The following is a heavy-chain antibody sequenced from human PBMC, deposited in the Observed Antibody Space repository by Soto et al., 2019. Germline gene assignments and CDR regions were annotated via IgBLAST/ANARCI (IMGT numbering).Heavy chain of an antibody. V-gene: IGHV4-39*01. CDR2: VHDTGTT. J-gene: IGHJ4*02. CDR1: GGSVSSGGNY. CDR3: ARGLSSPSAAGV. D-gene: IGHD6-6*01. Sequence: QLQLQESGPGLVKPSETLSLTCAVSGGSVSSGGNYWGWIRQSPGKGLEWIGSVHDTGTTPYNPSLTSRVTISVDPSKNQFSLNVNSVTAADTAVYYCARGLSSPSAAGVWGQGTLVTVSS.